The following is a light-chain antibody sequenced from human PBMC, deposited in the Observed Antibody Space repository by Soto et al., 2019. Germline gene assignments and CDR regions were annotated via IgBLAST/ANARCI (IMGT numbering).Light chain of an antibody. V-gene: IGKV1D-16*01. J-gene: IGKJ1*01. Sequence: EIQMTQSPSSVSASVGDRVTITCRASQGISTWLAWYQQKPGNAPKFLIYDASTLQSGVPSRFIGSGSGTEFTLTISSLQPDDFATYYCQQYHSRRTFGQGTKVDIK. CDR2: DAS. CDR3: QQYHSRRT. CDR1: QGISTW.